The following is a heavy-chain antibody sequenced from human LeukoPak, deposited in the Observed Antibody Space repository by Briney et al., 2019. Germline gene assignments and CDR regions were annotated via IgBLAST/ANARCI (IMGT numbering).Heavy chain of an antibody. V-gene: IGHV1-18*01. CDR2: ISAYNGNT. CDR3: ARDRDDSSGYYYAVDFDY. J-gene: IGHJ4*02. CDR1: GYTFTSYG. D-gene: IGHD3-22*01. Sequence: ASVKVSCKASGYTFTSYGISWVRQAPGQGLEWMGWISAYNGNTNYAQKLQGRVTMTTDTSTGTAYMELSSLRSEDTAVYYCARDRDDSSGYYYAVDFDYWGQGTLVSVSS.